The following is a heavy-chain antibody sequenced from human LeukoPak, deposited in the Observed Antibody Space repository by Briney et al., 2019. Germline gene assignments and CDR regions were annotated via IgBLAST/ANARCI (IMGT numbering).Heavy chain of an antibody. J-gene: IGHJ4*02. D-gene: IGHD3-16*01. CDR3: ARQGERLEDAFDI. CDR1: GYSISSGYY. V-gene: IGHV4-38-2*02. Sequence: SETLSLTCTVSGYSISSGYYWGWIRQPPGKGLEWIGSIYHSGSTYYNPSLKSRVTISVDTSKNQFSLKLSSVTAADTAVYYCARQGERLEDAFDIWGQGTRVTVAS. CDR2: IYHSGST.